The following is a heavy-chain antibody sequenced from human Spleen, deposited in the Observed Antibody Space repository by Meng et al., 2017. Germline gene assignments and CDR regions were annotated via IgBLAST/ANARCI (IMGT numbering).Heavy chain of an antibody. CDR1: GFTFSNAY. D-gene: IGHD5-12*01. CDR2: IKSKPDGETI. CDR3: SGHIDY. V-gene: IGHV3-15*01. Sequence: GESLKISCEGSGFTFSNAYMTWVRQVPGKRLEWVVRIKSKPDGETIDSAAPVKGRFTISRDDSKNTVYLQMNSLKSEDTAVYYCSGHIDYWGQGTLVTVSS. J-gene: IGHJ4*02.